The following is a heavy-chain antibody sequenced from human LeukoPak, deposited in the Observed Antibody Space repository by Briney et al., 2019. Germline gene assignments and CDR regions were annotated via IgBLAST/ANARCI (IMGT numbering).Heavy chain of an antibody. Sequence: PGGSLRLSCAAYGFTFSGYWMSWVRQAPGKGLEWVANIKQDGREKYYVDSVKGRLTISRDNAKNSLYLQMNSLRAEDTAVYYCARTLEQQLVPGYFDYWGQGTLVTVSS. CDR1: GFTFSGYW. CDR3: ARTLEQQLVPGYFDY. V-gene: IGHV3-7*01. D-gene: IGHD6-13*01. J-gene: IGHJ4*02. CDR2: IKQDGREK.